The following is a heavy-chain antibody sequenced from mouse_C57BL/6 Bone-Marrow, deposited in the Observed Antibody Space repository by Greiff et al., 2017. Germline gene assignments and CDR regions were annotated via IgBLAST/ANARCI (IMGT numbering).Heavy chain of an antibody. V-gene: IGHV1-81*01. J-gene: IGHJ3*01. CDR2: IYPRSGNT. CDR1: GYTFTSYG. CDR3: ARVHYYGSRRWCAY. D-gene: IGHD1-1*01. Sequence: QVQLQQSGAELARPGASVKLSCKASGYTFTSYGISWVKQRTGRGLEWIGEIYPRSGNTYYNEKFKGKATMTADKSSSPAYMELRSLTSEDSAVYFCARVHYYGSRRWCAYWGQGTLVTVSA.